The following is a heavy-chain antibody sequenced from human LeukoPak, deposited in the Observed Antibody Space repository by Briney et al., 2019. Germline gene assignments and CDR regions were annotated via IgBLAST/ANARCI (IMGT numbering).Heavy chain of an antibody. Sequence: GASVKVSCKASGYTFTNYGISWVRQAPGQGLEWMGWISGYNGNTNYAQKLQGRVTMTTDTSTSTAYMELRSLRSDDTAVYYCARDGEQQPSSWNDYWGQGTLVTVSS. CDR1: GYTFTNYG. D-gene: IGHD6-13*01. J-gene: IGHJ4*02. CDR3: ARDGEQQPSSWNDY. V-gene: IGHV1-18*01. CDR2: ISGYNGNT.